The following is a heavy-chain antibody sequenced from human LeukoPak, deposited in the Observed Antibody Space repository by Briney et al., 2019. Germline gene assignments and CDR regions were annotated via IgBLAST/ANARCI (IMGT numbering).Heavy chain of an antibody. CDR1: GFTFSNAW. CDR2: IKSKTDGGTT. J-gene: IGHJ5*02. V-gene: IGHV3-15*01. D-gene: IGHD2-2*01. CDR3: TTDPRYCSSTSCSLNWFDP. Sequence: PGGSLRLSCAASGFTFSNAWMSWVRQAPGKGLEWVGRIKSKTDGGTTDYAAPVQGRFTISRDDSKNTLYLQMNRLKTEDTAVYYCTTDPRYCSSTSCSLNWFDPWGQGTLVTVSS.